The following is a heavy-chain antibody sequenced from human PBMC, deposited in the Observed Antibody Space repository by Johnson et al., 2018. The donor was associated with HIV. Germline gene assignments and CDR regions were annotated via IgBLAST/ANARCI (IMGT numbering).Heavy chain of an antibody. CDR2: IGTAGDT. V-gene: IGHV3-13*01. CDR3: SRALTPFGDWEAFDI. CDR1: GFTFDDYD. D-gene: IGHD3-10*01. J-gene: IGHJ3*02. Sequence: VQLVESGGGVVRPGGSLRLSCAASGFTFDDYDMTWVRQGPGKGLEWVSAIGTAGDTYYPGSVKGRFTISRETAKNSLYLQMNSLRAGDTAVDYCSRALTPFGDWEAFDIWGQGTMVTVSS.